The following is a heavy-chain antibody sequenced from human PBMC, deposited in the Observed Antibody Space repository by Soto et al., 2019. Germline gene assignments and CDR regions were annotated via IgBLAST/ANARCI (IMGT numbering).Heavy chain of an antibody. J-gene: IGHJ4*02. Sequence: GGSLRLSCVASGFTVDDYAMHWVRQAPGKGLEWVSGISANGDNVDYADSVKGRFTISRDNAKNSLFLQMNSLRPEDTALYYCAKDMKWGGMTTIHYFDSWGQGTLVTSPQ. D-gene: IGHD4-17*01. CDR3: AKDMKWGGMTTIHYFDS. CDR1: GFTVDDYA. V-gene: IGHV3-9*01. CDR2: ISANGDNV.